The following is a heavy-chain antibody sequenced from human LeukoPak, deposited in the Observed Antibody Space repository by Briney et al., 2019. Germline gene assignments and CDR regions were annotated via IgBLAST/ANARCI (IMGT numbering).Heavy chain of an antibody. D-gene: IGHD6-13*01. CDR2: IYHSGST. Sequence: SETLSLTCAVSGGSISSGGYSWSWIRQPPGKGLEWIGYIYHSGSTYYNPSLKSRVTISVDRSKNQFSLKLSSVTAADTAVYYCARHRSSSSWFDLYYFDYWGQGTLVTVSS. CDR3: ARHRSSSSWFDLYYFDY. V-gene: IGHV4-30-2*01. J-gene: IGHJ4*02. CDR1: GGSISSGGYS.